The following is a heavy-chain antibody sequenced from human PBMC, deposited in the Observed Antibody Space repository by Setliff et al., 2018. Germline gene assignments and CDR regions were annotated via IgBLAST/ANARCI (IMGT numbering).Heavy chain of an antibody. J-gene: IGHJ3*01. Sequence: SGPTLVNPTETLTLTCTVSGFSLSNARMGVSWIRQPPGKALEWLAHIFSNGQKFYSTSLRTRLTISTDTSKSQVVLAMTNMDPVDTATYYCARTGSYFDDSRPDVFDLWGQGTMVTVSS. CDR2: IFSNGQK. D-gene: IGHD3-22*01. V-gene: IGHV2-26*01. CDR1: GFSLSNARMG. CDR3: ARTGSYFDDSRPDVFDL.